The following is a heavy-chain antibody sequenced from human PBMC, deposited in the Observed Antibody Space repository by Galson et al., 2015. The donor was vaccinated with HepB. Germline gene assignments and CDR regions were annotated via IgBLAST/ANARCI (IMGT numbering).Heavy chain of an antibody. V-gene: IGHV4-34*01. CDR2: INHSGST. CDR1: GGSFSGYY. CDR3: ARGRILRGLLEKRGFDP. J-gene: IGHJ5*02. D-gene: IGHD2-15*01. Sequence: SETLSLTCAVYGGSFSGYYWSWIRQPPGKGLEWIGEINHSGSTNYNPSLKSRVTISVDTSKNQFSLKLSSVTAADTAVYYCARGRILRGLLEKRGFDPWGQGTLVTVSS.